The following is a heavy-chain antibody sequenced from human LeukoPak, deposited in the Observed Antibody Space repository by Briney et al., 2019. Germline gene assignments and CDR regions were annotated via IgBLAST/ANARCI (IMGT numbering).Heavy chain of an antibody. CDR2: IGTAGDT. CDR1: GFTFSNYN. CDR3: ARRDGSSGHYDAFDI. J-gene: IGHJ3*02. Sequence: GGSLRLSCAASGFTFSNYNIHWVRQAPGKGLEWVAAIGTAGDTYYPGTVKGRFTISRENAKNSLYLQMNSLRAGDTAVYYCARRDGSSGHYDAFDIWGQGTMVTVSS. D-gene: IGHD3-22*01. V-gene: IGHV3-13*01.